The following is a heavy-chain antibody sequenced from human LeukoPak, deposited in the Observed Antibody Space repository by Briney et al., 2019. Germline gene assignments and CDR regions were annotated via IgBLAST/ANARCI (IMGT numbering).Heavy chain of an antibody. Sequence: GGSLRVSCAASGITFSTSSMSWVRQAPGKGLEWVSAISGSGGTTYYADSVKGRFTMSRDNSKSTLHLQMSSVRADDTAVYYCAKLLRGTVVPFYDYWGQGTLVTVSS. CDR2: ISGSGGTT. D-gene: IGHD3-10*01. V-gene: IGHV3-23*01. CDR3: AKLLRGTVVPFYDY. CDR1: GITFSTSS. J-gene: IGHJ4*02.